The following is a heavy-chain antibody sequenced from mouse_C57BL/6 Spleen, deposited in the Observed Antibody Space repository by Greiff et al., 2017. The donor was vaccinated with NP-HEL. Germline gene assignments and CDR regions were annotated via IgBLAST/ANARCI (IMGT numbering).Heavy chain of an antibody. Sequence: VQLQQPGAELVKPGASVKLSCKASGYTFTSYWMQWVKQRPGQGLEWIGEIDPSDSYTNYNQKFKGKATLTVDTSSSTAYMQLSSLTSEDAAVYYCARGGGYQYYFDYWGQGTTLTVSS. V-gene: IGHV1-50*01. CDR1: GYTFTSYW. CDR3: ARGGGYQYYFDY. CDR2: IDPSDSYT. D-gene: IGHD2-2*01. J-gene: IGHJ2*01.